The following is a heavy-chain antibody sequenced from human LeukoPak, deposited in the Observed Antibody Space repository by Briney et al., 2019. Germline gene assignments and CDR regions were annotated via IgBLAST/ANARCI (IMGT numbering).Heavy chain of an antibody. CDR3: ARGFRPGYYYGSGSYSH. V-gene: IGHV4-34*01. D-gene: IGHD3-10*01. CDR2: INHSGST. CDR1: GGSFSGYY. J-gene: IGHJ4*02. Sequence: PSETLSLTCAVYGGSFSGYYWSWIRQPPGKGLEWIGEINHSGSTNYNPSLKSRVTTSVDTSKNQFSLKLSSVTAADTAVYYCARGFRPGYYYGSGSYSHWGQGTLVTVSS.